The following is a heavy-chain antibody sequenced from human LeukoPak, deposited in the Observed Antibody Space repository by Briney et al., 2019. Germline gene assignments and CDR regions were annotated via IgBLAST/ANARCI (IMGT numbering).Heavy chain of an antibody. CDR2: ISSSSSYI. CDR1: GFSFGSNS. Sequence: GGSLRLSSAASGFSFGSNSTNCVRQAPGKGLEWVSSISSSSSYIYYADSVKGRFTISRDNAKNSLYLQMNSLRAEDTAMYYCARDEYDVWSGYLYWGQGTLVTVSS. D-gene: IGHD3-3*01. CDR3: ARDEYDVWSGYLY. J-gene: IGHJ4*02. V-gene: IGHV3-21*01.